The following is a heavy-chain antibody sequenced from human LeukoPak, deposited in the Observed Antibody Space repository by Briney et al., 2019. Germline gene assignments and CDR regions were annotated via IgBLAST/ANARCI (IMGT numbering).Heavy chain of an antibody. J-gene: IGHJ4*02. CDR3: ARAREYGYQPYYFDY. V-gene: IGHV4-61*02. CDR2: IYTSGST. CDR1: GGSISSGSYY. Sequence: SETLSLTCTVSGGSISSGSYYWSWIRQPAGKGLEWIGRIYTSGSTNYNPSLKSRVTISVDTSKNQFSLKLSSVTAADTAVYYCARAREYGYQPYYFDYWDQGTLVTVSS. D-gene: IGHD2/OR15-2a*01.